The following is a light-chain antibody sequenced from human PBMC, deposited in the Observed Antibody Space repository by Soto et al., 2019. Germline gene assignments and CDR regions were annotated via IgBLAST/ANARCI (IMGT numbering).Light chain of an antibody. CDR3: QQYNNWPPA. Sequence: TVMTQSPAILSASPGERVTLSCRASESVNTNLAWYQQKPGQGPRLLVYGASTRATGIPARFNGSGSGTEFALTVSSLQSEDFAVYHCQQYNNWPPAFGQGTKVEMK. CDR1: ESVNTN. J-gene: IGKJ1*01. CDR2: GAS. V-gene: IGKV3-15*01.